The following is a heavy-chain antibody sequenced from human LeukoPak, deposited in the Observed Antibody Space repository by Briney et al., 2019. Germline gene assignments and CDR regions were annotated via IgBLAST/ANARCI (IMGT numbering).Heavy chain of an antibody. CDR2: IIPMFGTP. V-gene: IGHV1-69*06. Sequence: ASVKVSCKASGYTFTTYAIIWVRQAPGQGFEWMGGIIPMFGTPNYAQRLQGRVTITADKSTKTAYMELSSLRSEDTAVYYCARAGIPGYCTNVTCSNWLDPWGQGTLVTVSS. CDR1: GYTFTTYA. J-gene: IGHJ5*02. CDR3: ARAGIPGYCTNVTCSNWLDP. D-gene: IGHD2-8*01.